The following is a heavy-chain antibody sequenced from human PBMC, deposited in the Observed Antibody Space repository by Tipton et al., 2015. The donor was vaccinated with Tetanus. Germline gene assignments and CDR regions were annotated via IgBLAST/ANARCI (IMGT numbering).Heavy chain of an antibody. V-gene: IGHV4-39*01. CDR2: VYSSGST. Sequence: TLSLTCTVFTDSISSTSYYWVWLRQPPGKGLEWIGNVYSSGSTYYNPSLRSRVTISLDTPNTQFSLKLSSVTAADTATYYCARHGSSYWYFALWGRGTLVTVSS. D-gene: IGHD2-2*01. CDR3: ARHGSSYWYFAL. CDR1: TDSISSTSYY. J-gene: IGHJ2*01.